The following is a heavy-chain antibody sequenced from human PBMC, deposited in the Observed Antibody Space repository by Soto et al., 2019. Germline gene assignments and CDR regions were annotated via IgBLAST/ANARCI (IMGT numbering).Heavy chain of an antibody. CDR2: IKSKTDGGTT. V-gene: IGHV3-15*01. Sequence: GVSMRLYRVSRDVAFGKTWMIWVRQVPGKGLEWVGRIKSKTDGGTTGYAAPVKGRFTISRDDSEATLFLQMNTLKTEDTAVYYCAKVNFD. CDR1: DVAFGKTW. J-gene: IGHJ3*01. CDR3: AKVNFD.